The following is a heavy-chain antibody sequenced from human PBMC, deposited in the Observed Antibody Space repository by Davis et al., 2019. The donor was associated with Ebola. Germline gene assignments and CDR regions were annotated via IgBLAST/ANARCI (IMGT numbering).Heavy chain of an antibody. CDR2: LSGNGRST. D-gene: IGHD1-26*01. CDR1: GFTFSNYV. CDR3: AIVRSNAPYYYYMDV. Sequence: GESLKISCAASGFTFSNYVMSWVRQAPGQGLEWVSSLSGNGRSTYYADSVKGRFTISRDNSKDMVYLQIISLRAEDTAVYYCAIVRSNAPYYYYMDVWGKGTTLTVSS. V-gene: IGHV3-23*01. J-gene: IGHJ6*03.